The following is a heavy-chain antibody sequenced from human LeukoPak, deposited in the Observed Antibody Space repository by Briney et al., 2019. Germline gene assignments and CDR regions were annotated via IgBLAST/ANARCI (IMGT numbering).Heavy chain of an antibody. J-gene: IGHJ4*02. V-gene: IGHV1-18*01. CDR3: ARVYRKWELLVYFDY. Sequence: ASVKVSCKASGYTFTSYGISWVRQAPGQGLEWMGWISAYNGNTNYAQKLQGRVTITRNTSISTAYMELSSLRSEDTAVYYCARVYRKWELLVYFDYWGQGTLVTVSS. CDR1: GYTFTSYG. CDR2: ISAYNGNT. D-gene: IGHD1-26*01.